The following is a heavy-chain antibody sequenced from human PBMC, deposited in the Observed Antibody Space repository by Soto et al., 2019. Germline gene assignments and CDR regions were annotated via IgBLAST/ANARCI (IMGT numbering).Heavy chain of an antibody. CDR1: GYTFTSYG. J-gene: IGHJ6*02. D-gene: IGHD2-2*01. Sequence: ASVKVSCKASGYTFTSYGISWVRQAPGQGLEWMGWISAYNGNTNYAQKLQGRVTMTTDTSTSTAYMELRSLRSDDTAVYYCAGSVWGDIVVVPAASKFHYYGMDVWGQGTTVTVSS. CDR3: AGSVWGDIVVVPAASKFHYYGMDV. V-gene: IGHV1-18*01. CDR2: ISAYNGNT.